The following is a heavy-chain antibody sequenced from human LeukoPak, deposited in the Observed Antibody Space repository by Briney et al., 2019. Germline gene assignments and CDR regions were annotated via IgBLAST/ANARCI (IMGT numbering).Heavy chain of an antibody. Sequence: ASVKVSCKASGGTFSSYAISWVRQAPGQGLEWMGWMNPNSGNTGYAQKFQGRVTMTRNTSISTAYMELSSLRSEDTAVYYCARGPHERTVYGSGSYVDYWGQGTLVTVSS. D-gene: IGHD3-10*01. J-gene: IGHJ4*02. CDR1: GGTFSSYA. V-gene: IGHV1-8*02. CDR3: ARGPHERTVYGSGSYVDY. CDR2: MNPNSGNT.